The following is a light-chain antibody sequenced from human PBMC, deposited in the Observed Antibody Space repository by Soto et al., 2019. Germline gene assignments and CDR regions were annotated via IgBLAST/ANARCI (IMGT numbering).Light chain of an antibody. CDR3: QSYDSSLCGSV. CDR2: GNS. CDR1: SSNIGAGYD. J-gene: IGLJ2*01. Sequence: QSALTQPPSVSGAPGQRVTISCTGSSSNIGAGYDVHWYQQLPGTAPKLLIYGNSNRPSGVPDRFSGSKSGTSASLAITGLQAEDEADYYCQSYDSSLCGSVFGGGTKVTVL. V-gene: IGLV1-40*01.